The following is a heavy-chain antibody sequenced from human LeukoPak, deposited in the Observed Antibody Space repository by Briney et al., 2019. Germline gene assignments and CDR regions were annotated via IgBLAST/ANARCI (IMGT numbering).Heavy chain of an antibody. CDR1: GFTFSSYA. J-gene: IGHJ6*03. Sequence: GGSLRLSCVASGFTFSSYAMSWVRQAPGKGLGWVSAISGSGGGTFYADSVRGRFTISRDNSKNTVYLQMNSLRAEDTAVYYCAKDYAGGWPKRGMDVWGKGATVTVSS. CDR3: AKDYAGGWPKRGMDV. CDR2: ISGSGGGT. V-gene: IGHV3-23*01. D-gene: IGHD3-16*01.